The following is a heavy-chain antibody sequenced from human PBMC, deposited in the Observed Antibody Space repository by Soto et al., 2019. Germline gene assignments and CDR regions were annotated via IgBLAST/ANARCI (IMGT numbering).Heavy chain of an antibody. V-gene: IGHV1-69*01. Sequence: QVQLVQSGAEVQKPGSSVKVSCKASGGTFSSYAISWVRQAPGQGLEWMGGIIPIFGTANYAQKFQGRVTITADESTSTAYMELSSLRSEDTAVYYCARSLRYCSSTSCYSYYYYYYGMDVWGQGTTVTVSS. CDR1: GGTFSSYA. J-gene: IGHJ6*02. D-gene: IGHD2-2*01. CDR3: ARSLRYCSSTSCYSYYYYYYGMDV. CDR2: IIPIFGTA.